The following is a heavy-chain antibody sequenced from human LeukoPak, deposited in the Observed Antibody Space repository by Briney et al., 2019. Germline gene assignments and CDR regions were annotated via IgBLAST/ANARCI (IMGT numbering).Heavy chain of an antibody. CDR2: ISNDERDK. V-gene: IGHV3-30*02. CDR3: AKDSGGGDCYFDS. CDR1: GFTFSRYN. Sequence: GGSLRLSCAASGFTFSRYNIHWVRQAPGKGLEWVAFISNDERDKKYADSVKGRFTISRDSSQNTLYLQMNSLRGEDMALYYCAKDSGGGDCYFDSWGQGTLVTVSS. D-gene: IGHD2-21*02. J-gene: IGHJ4*02.